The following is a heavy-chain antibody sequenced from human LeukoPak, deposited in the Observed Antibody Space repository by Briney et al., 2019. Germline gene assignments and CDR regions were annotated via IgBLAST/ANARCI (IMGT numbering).Heavy chain of an antibody. CDR1: GFTFSSYC. D-gene: IGHD6-13*01. Sequence: PGRSLRLSCAASGFTFSSYCMHWVRQAPGKGLEWVAVISYDGSNKYYADSVKGRFTISRDNSKNTLYLQMDSLRAEDTAVYYCARGRRGTAADAFDYWGQGTLVTVSS. CDR2: ISYDGSNK. V-gene: IGHV3-30*03. J-gene: IGHJ4*02. CDR3: ARGRRGTAADAFDY.